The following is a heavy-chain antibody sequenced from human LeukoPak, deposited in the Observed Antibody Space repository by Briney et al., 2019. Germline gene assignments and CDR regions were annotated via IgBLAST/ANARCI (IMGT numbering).Heavy chain of an antibody. CDR2: IRSKAYGGTT. Sequence: GGSLSLSCTASGFTFGDYAMSWFRQAPGKGLEWVGFIRSKAYGGTTEYAASVKGRFTISRDDSNSIAYLQMNSLKTEDTAVYYCTRVLVSAAGSDPMGNWFDPWGQGTLVTVSS. CDR1: GFTFGDYA. V-gene: IGHV3-49*03. D-gene: IGHD6-13*01. CDR3: TRVLVSAAGSDPMGNWFDP. J-gene: IGHJ5*02.